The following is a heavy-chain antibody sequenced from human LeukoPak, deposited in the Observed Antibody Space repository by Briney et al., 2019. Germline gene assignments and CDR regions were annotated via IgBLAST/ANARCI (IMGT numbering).Heavy chain of an antibody. CDR1: GGSFSGYY. J-gene: IGHJ6*03. Sequence: SETLSLTCAVYGGSFSGYYWSWIRQPPGKGLEWIGEINHSGSTNYNPSLKSRVTISVDTSKNQFSLKLSSVTAADTAVYYCARLRSGVTIFGVVIKERYYYYMDVWGKGTRSPSP. D-gene: IGHD3-3*01. V-gene: IGHV4-34*01. CDR3: ARLRSGVTIFGVVIKERYYYYMDV. CDR2: INHSGST.